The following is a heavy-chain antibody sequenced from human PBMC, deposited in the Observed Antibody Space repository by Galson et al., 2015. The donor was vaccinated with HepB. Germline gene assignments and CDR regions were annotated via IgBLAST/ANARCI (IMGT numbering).Heavy chain of an antibody. J-gene: IGHJ4*02. V-gene: IGHV3-30-3*01. CDR3: ARQEIYCSSTSCGDYFDY. CDR1: GFTFSSYA. Sequence: SLRLSCAASGFTFSSYAMHWVRQAPGKGLEWVAVISYDGSNKYYADSVKGRFTISRDNSKNTLYLQMNSLRAEDTAVYYCARQEIYCSSTSCGDYFDYWGQGTLVTVSS. D-gene: IGHD2-2*01. CDR2: ISYDGSNK.